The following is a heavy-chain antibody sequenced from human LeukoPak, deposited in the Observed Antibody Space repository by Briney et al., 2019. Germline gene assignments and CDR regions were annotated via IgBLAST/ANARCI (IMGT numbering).Heavy chain of an antibody. CDR1: GFTFSSYG. CDR3: ARDWNSPGYSSGWYYGMDV. V-gene: IGHV3-33*01. J-gene: IGHJ6*02. Sequence: GRSLRLSCAASGFTFSSYGMHWVRQAPGKGLEWVAVIWYDGSNKHYADSVKGRFTISRDNSKNTLYLQMNSLRAEDTAVYYCARDWNSPGYSSGWYYGMDVWGQGTTVTVSS. D-gene: IGHD6-19*01. CDR2: IWYDGSNK.